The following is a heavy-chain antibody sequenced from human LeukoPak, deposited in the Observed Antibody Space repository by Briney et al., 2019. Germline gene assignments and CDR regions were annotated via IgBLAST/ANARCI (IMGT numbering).Heavy chain of an antibody. J-gene: IGHJ4*02. D-gene: IGHD6-6*01. CDR3: ARAFSYSSSSGSWDY. V-gene: IGHV1-24*01. CDR2: FDPEDGET. CDR1: GYTLTELS. Sequence: GASVKVSCKVSGYTLTELSMHWVRQAPGKGLEWMGGFDPEDGETIYAQKFQGRVTMTEDTSTDTAYMELSSLRSEDTAVYYCARAFSYSSSSGSWDYWGQGTLVTVSS.